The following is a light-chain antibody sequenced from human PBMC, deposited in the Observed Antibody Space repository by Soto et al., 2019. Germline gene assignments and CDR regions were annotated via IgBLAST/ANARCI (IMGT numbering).Light chain of an antibody. CDR3: LQKYFYPFT. J-gene: IGKJ3*01. V-gene: IGKV1-12*01. CDR1: QGISSW. CDR2: DAS. Sequence: DIQMTQSPSSVSASVGDRVTITCRASQGISSWLAWYQQKPEKAPKLVIYDASSLQSGVPSRFSGSGSGTDFTLTISSLQPEDFATYYCLQKYFYPFTFGPGTKVDIK.